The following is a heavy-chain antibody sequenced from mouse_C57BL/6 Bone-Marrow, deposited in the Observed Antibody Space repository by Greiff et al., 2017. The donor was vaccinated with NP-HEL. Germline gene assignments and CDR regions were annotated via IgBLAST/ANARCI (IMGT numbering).Heavy chain of an antibody. J-gene: IGHJ3*01. D-gene: IGHD1-1*01. CDR2: ISSGSSTI. V-gene: IGHV5-17*01. CDR1: GFTFSDYG. Sequence: EVKVEESGGGLVKPGGSLKLSCAASGFTFSDYGMHWVRQAPEKGLEWVAYISSGSSTIYYADTVKGRFTISRDNAKNTLFLQMTSLRSEDTAMYYCARPTFYYYGSSWFAYWGQGTLVTVSA. CDR3: ARPTFYYYGSSWFAY.